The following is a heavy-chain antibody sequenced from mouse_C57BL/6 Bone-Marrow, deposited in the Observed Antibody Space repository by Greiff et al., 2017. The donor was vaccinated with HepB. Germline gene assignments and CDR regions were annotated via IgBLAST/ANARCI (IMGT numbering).Heavy chain of an antibody. V-gene: IGHV1-39*01. CDR1: GYSFTDYN. CDR2: INPNYGTT. Sequence: VQLQQSGPELVKPGASVKISCKASGYSFTDYNMNWVKQSNGKRLEWIGVINPNYGTTSYNQKFKGKATLTVVQSSSTAYMQLNSITSEDSAVYYCSREDTAHYYFDYWGQGTTLTVSS. CDR3: SREDTAHYYFDY. J-gene: IGHJ2*01.